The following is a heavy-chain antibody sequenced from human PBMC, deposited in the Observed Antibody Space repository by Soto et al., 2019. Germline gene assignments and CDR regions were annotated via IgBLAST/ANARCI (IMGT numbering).Heavy chain of an antibody. Sequence: QVQLVESGGGVVQPGRSLRLSCAASGFPFSSNAMHWVRQAPGKGLEWVAVMSYDGSNEYYADSVKGRFTISRDNSKNTLYLQMNSLRAEDTAVYYCARDSILSGTTRPPPLDYWGQGTLVTVSS. CDR1: GFPFSSNA. CDR2: MSYDGSNE. D-gene: IGHD4-17*01. J-gene: IGHJ4*02. V-gene: IGHV3-30-3*01. CDR3: ARDSILSGTTRPPPLDY.